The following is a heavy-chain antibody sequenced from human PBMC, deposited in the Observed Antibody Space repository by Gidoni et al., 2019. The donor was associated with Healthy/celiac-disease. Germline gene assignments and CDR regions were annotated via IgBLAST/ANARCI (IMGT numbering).Heavy chain of an antibody. CDR2: INHSGST. Sequence: QVQLQQWGAGLLKPSETLYLTCAVYGGSFSGYYWSWIRQPPGKGLEWIGEINHSGSTNYNPSLKSRVTISVDTSKNQFSLKLSSVTAADTAVYYCARRPISIAVAGPNYYYYGMDVWGQGTTVTVSS. V-gene: IGHV4-34*01. D-gene: IGHD6-19*01. CDR3: ARRPISIAVAGPNYYYYGMDV. CDR1: GGSFSGYY. J-gene: IGHJ6*02.